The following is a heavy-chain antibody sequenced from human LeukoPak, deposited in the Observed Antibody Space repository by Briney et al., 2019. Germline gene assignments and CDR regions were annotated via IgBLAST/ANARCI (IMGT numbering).Heavy chain of an antibody. CDR2: ISGSGDNT. Sequence: GGTLRLSCAASGFTFSSYGMNWVRQAPGKGLEWVSAISGSGDNTYYADSVKGRFTISRDNSKNTLYLQMNSLRAEDTAVYYCARVTYGSGTYGAFDYWGQGTLVTVSS. CDR1: GFTFSSYG. CDR3: ARVTYGSGTYGAFDY. V-gene: IGHV3-23*01. D-gene: IGHD3-10*01. J-gene: IGHJ4*02.